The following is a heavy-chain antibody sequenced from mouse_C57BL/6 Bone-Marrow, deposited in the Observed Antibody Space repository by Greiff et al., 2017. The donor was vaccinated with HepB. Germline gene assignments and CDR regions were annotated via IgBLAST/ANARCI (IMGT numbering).Heavy chain of an antibody. CDR2: IYPGSGST. Sequence: VQLVESGAELVKPGASVKMSCKASGYTFTSYWITWVKQRPGQGLEWIGDIYPGSGSTNYNEKFKSKATLTVDTSSSTAYMQLSSLTSEDSAVYYCALITTVVPWYFDVWGTGTTVTVSS. J-gene: IGHJ1*03. CDR3: ALITTVVPWYFDV. CDR1: GYTFTSYW. V-gene: IGHV1-55*01. D-gene: IGHD1-1*01.